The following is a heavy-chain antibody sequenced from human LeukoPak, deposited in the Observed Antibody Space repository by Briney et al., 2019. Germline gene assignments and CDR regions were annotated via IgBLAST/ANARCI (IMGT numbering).Heavy chain of an antibody. V-gene: IGHV1-69*01. J-gene: IGHJ6*02. CDR3: ARVPTVTGYYYGMDV. CDR2: IIPIFGTA. CDR1: RGTFSSYA. Sequence: AASVKVSCKASRGTFSSYAISWVRQAPGQGLEWMGGIIPIFGTANYAQKFQGRVTITADESTSTAYMELSSLRSEDTAVYYCARVPTVTGYYYGMDVWGQGTTVTVSS. D-gene: IGHD4-17*01.